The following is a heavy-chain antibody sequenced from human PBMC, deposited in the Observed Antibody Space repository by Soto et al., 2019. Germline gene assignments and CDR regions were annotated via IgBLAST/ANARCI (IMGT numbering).Heavy chain of an antibody. J-gene: IGHJ6*02. D-gene: IGHD4-17*01. CDR2: ISSSSSTI. CDR1: GFTFSSYS. CDR3: ARETRDLDYGDYIYYYGMDV. V-gene: IGHV3-48*02. Sequence: EVQLVESWGGLVQPGGSLRLSCAASGFTFSSYSMNWVRQAPGKGLECVAYISSSSSTIYYADSVKGRFTISRDKAKNSLSLQMNSLRDEDTAVYYCARETRDLDYGDYIYYYGMDVWGQGTTVTVSS.